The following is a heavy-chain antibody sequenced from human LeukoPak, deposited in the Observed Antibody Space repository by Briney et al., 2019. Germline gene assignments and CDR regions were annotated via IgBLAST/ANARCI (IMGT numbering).Heavy chain of an antibody. CDR1: GFTFSSYS. Sequence: PGGSLRLSCAASGFTFSSYSMNWVRQAPGKGLEWVSYISSSSSTIYYADSVKGRFTTSRDNAKNSLYLQMNSLRAEDTAVYYCARSYDFWSGYYYMDVWGKGTTVTVSS. CDR2: ISSSSSTI. J-gene: IGHJ6*03. V-gene: IGHV3-48*04. D-gene: IGHD3-3*01. CDR3: ARSYDFWSGYYYMDV.